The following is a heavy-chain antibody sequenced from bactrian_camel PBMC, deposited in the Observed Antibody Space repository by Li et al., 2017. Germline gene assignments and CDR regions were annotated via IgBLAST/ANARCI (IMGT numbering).Heavy chain of an antibody. CDR2: IHVGNPRT. V-gene: IGHV3S1*01. CDR3: AADVGSMSGNCQPNY. J-gene: IGHJ4*01. D-gene: IGHD6*01. CDR1: GYSSSTLYC. Sequence: HVQLVESGGGSVQAGGSLRLSCAASGYSSSTLYCMGWFRQAPGKEREGVAAIHVGNPRTYYTDIAKGRFAISQDNARNTVYLQMNNLKPEDTAMYYCAADVGSMSGNCQPNYWGQGTQVTVS.